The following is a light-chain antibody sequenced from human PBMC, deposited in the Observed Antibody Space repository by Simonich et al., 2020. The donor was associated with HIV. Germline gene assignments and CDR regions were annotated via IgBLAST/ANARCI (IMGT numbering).Light chain of an antibody. Sequence: DIQVTQSPSTLSASVGDRVTITCRASQSISSWLAWDQKKPGKAPKLLIYKASTLESGVPSRFSGSGSETEFTLTISSLQPDDFATYYCQQYNTYSPWPFGQGTKVEIK. CDR1: QSISSW. CDR3: QQYNTYSPWP. J-gene: IGKJ1*01. CDR2: KAS. V-gene: IGKV1-5*03.